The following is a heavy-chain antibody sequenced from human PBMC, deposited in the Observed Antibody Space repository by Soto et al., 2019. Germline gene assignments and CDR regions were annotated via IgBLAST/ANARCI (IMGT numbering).Heavy chain of an antibody. CDR1: RGSVIGYY. D-gene: IGHD7-27*01. V-gene: IGHV4-34*01. J-gene: IGHJ6*02. CDR2: INHSGST. Sequence: PSWRLSITCAVCRGSVIGYYWSLIRKPPGKGLEWIGEINHSGSTNYNPSLKSRVTISVDTSKNQFSLKLSSVTAADTAVYYCARELGYYYYYGMDVWGQGTTVTVSS. CDR3: ARELGYYYYYGMDV.